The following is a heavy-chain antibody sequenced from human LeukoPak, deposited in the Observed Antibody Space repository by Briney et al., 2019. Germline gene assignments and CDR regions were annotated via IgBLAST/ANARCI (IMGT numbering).Heavy chain of an antibody. Sequence: GASVKVSCKASGGTFSSYAISWVRQAPGQGPEWMGGIIPIFGTANYAQKFQGRVTITTDESTSTAYMELSSLRSEDTAVYYCARVLEYYYGSGSYFGGRFDPWGQGTLVTVSS. D-gene: IGHD3-10*01. J-gene: IGHJ5*02. CDR2: IIPIFGTA. V-gene: IGHV1-69*05. CDR1: GGTFSSYA. CDR3: ARVLEYYYGSGSYFGGRFDP.